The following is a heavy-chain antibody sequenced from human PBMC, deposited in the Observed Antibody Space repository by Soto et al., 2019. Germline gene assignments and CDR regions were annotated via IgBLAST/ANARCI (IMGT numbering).Heavy chain of an antibody. CDR2: IYYSGST. D-gene: IGHD3-10*01. CDR3: ARVSQDYSGSGSGRFDP. CDR1: GGSISSSTYY. Sequence: PSETLSLTCTVSGGSISSSTYYWGWIRQPPGKGLEGMGSIYYSGSTYYNPSLKRRVTISVDGSKNQFSLKLSSVTAADTAVYYCARVSQDYSGSGSGRFDPWGQGTLVTVSS. J-gene: IGHJ5*02. V-gene: IGHV4-39*07.